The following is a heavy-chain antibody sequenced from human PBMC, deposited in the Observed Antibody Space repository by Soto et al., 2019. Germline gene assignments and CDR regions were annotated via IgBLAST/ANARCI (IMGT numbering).Heavy chain of an antibody. CDR2: IWFNGGTQ. J-gene: IGHJ4*02. Sequence: GGSLRLSCAASGFTFGDSGMHWVRQAPGKGLEWVAVIWFNGGTQYYADSVKGRFTISRDNAKSSLYLQMNSLRAEDTAVYYCARDSREYNAYDYNWGQGTLVTVSS. CDR3: ARDSREYNAYDYN. CDR1: GFTFGDSG. V-gene: IGHV3-33*01. D-gene: IGHD5-12*01.